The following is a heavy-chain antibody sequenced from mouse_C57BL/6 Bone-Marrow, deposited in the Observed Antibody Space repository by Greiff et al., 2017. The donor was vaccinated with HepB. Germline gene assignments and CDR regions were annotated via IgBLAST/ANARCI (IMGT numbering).Heavy chain of an antibody. V-gene: IGHV6-3*01. D-gene: IGHD2-1*01. CDR2: IRLKSDNYAT. J-gene: IGHJ2*01. CDR1: GFTFSNYW. CDR3: TGYYWLDY. Sequence: EVKLMESGGGLVQPGGSMKLSCVASGFTFSNYWMNWVRQSPEKGLEWVAQIRLKSDNYATHYAESVKGRFTISRDDSKSSVYLQMNNLRAEDTGIYYCTGYYWLDYWGQGTTLTVSS.